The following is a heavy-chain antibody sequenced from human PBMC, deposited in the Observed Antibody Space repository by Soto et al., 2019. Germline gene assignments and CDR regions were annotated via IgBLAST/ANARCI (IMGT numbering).Heavy chain of an antibody. CDR2: IWYDGSNK. CDR1: GFTFSSYG. V-gene: IGHV3-33*01. D-gene: IGHD3-22*01. CDR3: ARDQAQYYYDSSGYYSSDYYGMDV. Sequence: ESGGGVVQPGRSLRLSCAASGFTFSSYGMHWVRQAPGKGLEWVAVIWYDGSNKYYADSVKGRFTISRDNSKNTLYLQMNSLRAEDTAVYYCARDQAQYYYDSSGYYSSDYYGMDVWGQGTTVTVSS. J-gene: IGHJ6*02.